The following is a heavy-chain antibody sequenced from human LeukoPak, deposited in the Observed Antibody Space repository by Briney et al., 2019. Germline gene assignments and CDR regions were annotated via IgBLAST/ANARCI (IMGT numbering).Heavy chain of an antibody. CDR3: AHSSGSYYNGWFDP. J-gene: IGHJ5*02. CDR1: GFSLSTSGVS. D-gene: IGHD3-10*01. Sequence: SGPTLVKPTQTLTPTCTFSGFSLSTSGVSVGWIRQPPGKALEWLALIYWDDDKRYSPSLKSRLTITKDTSKNQVVLTMTNMDPVDTATYYCAHSSGSYYNGWFDPWGQGTLVTVSS. V-gene: IGHV2-5*02. CDR2: IYWDDDK.